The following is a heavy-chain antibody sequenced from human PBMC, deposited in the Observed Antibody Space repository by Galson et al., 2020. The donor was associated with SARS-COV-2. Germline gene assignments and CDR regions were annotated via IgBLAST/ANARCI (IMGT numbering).Heavy chain of an antibody. CDR2: ISPSGSNT. D-gene: IGHD1-1*01. Sequence: SVKVSCKTSGYTFTNHFMHWVRQAPGQGLEWMGIISPSGSNTSYAQKFQGRVTMTTDTSTGTVFMELRGLRSDDSAKYYCARDVHLDYFDYWGQGTLLTVSS. V-gene: IGHV1-46*01. CDR1: GYTFTNHF. CDR3: ARDVHLDYFDY. J-gene: IGHJ4*02.